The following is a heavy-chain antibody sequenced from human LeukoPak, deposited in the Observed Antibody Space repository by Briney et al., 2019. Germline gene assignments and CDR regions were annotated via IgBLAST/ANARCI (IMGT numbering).Heavy chain of an antibody. CDR1: GYTFTGYY. Sequence: ASVKVSFKASGYTFTGYYMHWVRQAPGQGLERMGWINPNSGGTNYSQKFQGRVTMTRDTSISTAYMELSRLRSDDTAVYYCAREYCSSTSCYRWFDPWGQGTLVTVSS. CDR2: INPNSGGT. J-gene: IGHJ5*02. D-gene: IGHD2-2*01. CDR3: AREYCSSTSCYRWFDP. V-gene: IGHV1-2*02.